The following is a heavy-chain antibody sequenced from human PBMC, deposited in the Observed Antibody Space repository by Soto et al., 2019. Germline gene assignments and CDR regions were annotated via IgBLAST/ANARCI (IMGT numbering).Heavy chain of an antibody. V-gene: IGHV4-59*01. CDR2: IYYSGST. Sequence: SETLSLTCTVSGGSISSYYWSWIRQPPGKGLEWIGYIYYSGSTNYNPSLKSRVTISVDTSKNQFSLKLSSVTAADTAVYYCARIIVLVQAAGGWFEPWGQGTLVTVSS. CDR1: GGSISSYY. J-gene: IGHJ5*02. D-gene: IGHD2-2*01. CDR3: ARIIVLVQAAGGWFEP.